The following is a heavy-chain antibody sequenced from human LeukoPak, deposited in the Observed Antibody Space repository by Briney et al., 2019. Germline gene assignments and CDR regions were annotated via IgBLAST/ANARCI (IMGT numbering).Heavy chain of an antibody. Sequence: PSETLSLTCTVSGGSISSYYWSWIRQPPGKGLEWIGYIYYSGSTNYNPSLKSRVTISVDTSKNQFSLKLSSVTAADTAVYYCASADLAPYYGMDVWGQGTTVTVSS. J-gene: IGHJ6*02. CDR2: IYYSGST. V-gene: IGHV4-59*08. CDR1: GGSISSYY. CDR3: ASADLAPYYGMDV.